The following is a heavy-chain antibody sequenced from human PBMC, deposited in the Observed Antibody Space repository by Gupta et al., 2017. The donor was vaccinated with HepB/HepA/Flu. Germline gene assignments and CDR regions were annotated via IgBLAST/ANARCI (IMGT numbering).Heavy chain of an antibody. V-gene: IGHV3-73*02. J-gene: IGHJ4*02. CDR2: IRSKANSYAT. D-gene: IGHD5-18*01. CDR1: GFTFSGSA. Sequence: EVQLVESGGGLVQPGGSLKLSCAASGFTFSGSAMHWVRQASGKGLGLVGRIRSKANSYATAYAASVKGRFTISRDDSKNTAYLQMNSMKTEETAVYYCTTPLDTARAGDFNFDYWGQGTLVTVSS. CDR3: TTPLDTARAGDFNFDY.